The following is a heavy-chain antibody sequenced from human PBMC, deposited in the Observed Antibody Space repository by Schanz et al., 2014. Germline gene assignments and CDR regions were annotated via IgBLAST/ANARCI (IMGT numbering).Heavy chain of an antibody. J-gene: IGHJ4*02. V-gene: IGHV3-21*01. CDR1: GFAFSSFA. CDR3: VRVSFADPRLYRGMDRDIDY. Sequence: EVQLMESGGGLVKPGWSLRLSCVASGFAFSSFAMTWVRQAPGRGLEWVSSISTSGTYMYIADSLKGRLTISRDDAKKSMYLQMNNLRAEDTAVYYCVRVSFADPRLYRGMDRDIDYWGQGTLVTVSS. D-gene: IGHD5-18*01. CDR2: ISTSGTYM.